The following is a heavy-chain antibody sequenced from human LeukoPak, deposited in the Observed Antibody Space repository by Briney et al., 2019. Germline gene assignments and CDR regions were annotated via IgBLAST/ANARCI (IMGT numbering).Heavy chain of an antibody. Sequence: ASVKVSCKTSGYTLTDFGLSWVRQAPGQGLEWMGWISDFNGLTKYAQKLQNRVTMTTDASTSTAYMELRSLTSDDTAIYYCARGLGYCSGGTCPNDYWGQGTLVTVSS. CDR2: ISDFNGLT. J-gene: IGHJ4*02. CDR1: GYTLTDFG. CDR3: ARGLGYCSGGTCPNDY. V-gene: IGHV1-18*01. D-gene: IGHD2-15*01.